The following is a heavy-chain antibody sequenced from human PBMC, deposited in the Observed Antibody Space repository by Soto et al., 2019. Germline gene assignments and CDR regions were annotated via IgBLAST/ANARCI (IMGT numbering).Heavy chain of an antibody. CDR3: ARDTPLVGATVTNWFDR. J-gene: IGHJ5*02. Sequence: QVQLVQSGAEVKKPGSSVKVSCKAAGGTFSSYAISWVRQAPGQGRDWMGGIIPIFGTANYAQKCQGRVTITADKSTSTAYMELSSLRSEDTAVYYCARDTPLVGATVTNWFDRWGQGTLVTVSS. V-gene: IGHV1-69*06. D-gene: IGHD4-17*01. CDR2: IIPIFGTA. CDR1: GGTFSSYA.